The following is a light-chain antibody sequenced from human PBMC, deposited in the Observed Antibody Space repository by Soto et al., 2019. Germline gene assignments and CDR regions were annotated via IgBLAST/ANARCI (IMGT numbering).Light chain of an antibody. CDR2: KVS. V-gene: IGKV1-5*03. CDR1: QIIDTW. CDR3: QQYKSSWT. J-gene: IGKJ1*01. Sequence: DIPMTQSPSTLSASVGDRVTITCRASQIIDTWLAWYQQKPGKAPKVLISKVSTLESGVPSRFSGSGSETVFILTITSLQPDDSATYYCQQYKSSWTFGQGTKVDIK.